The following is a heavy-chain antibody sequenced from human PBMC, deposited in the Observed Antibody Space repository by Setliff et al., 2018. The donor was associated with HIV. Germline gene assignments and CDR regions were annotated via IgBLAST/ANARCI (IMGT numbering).Heavy chain of an antibody. V-gene: IGHV4-61*01. CDR2: IYYSGST. J-gene: IGHJ4*02. CDR1: GGPVGSGSYY. Sequence: SETLSLTCSVSGGPVGSGSYYWSWIRQSPGKGLEWLGYIYYSGSTTYNPSLRSRVTISIDTSKNQFSLNLRSVAAADTAVYYCARDPPGYGDSKDYWGQGKLVTVSS. D-gene: IGHD4-17*01. CDR3: ARDPPGYGDSKDY.